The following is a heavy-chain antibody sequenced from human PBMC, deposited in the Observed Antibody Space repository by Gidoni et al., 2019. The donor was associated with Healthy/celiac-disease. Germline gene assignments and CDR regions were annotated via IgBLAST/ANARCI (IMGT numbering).Heavy chain of an antibody. CDR2: ISYDGSNK. CDR1: GFTFSSYG. Sequence: QVQLVESGGGVVQPGGSLRLSCAASGFTFSSYGRPWLRQAPGKGLGWVAVISYDGSNKYYADSVKGRFTISRDNSKNTLYLQMNSLRAEDTAVYYCAKDRLRFLEWFPRGVYYYDSSGYFDYWGQGTLVTVSS. J-gene: IGHJ4*02. V-gene: IGHV3-30*18. CDR3: AKDRLRFLEWFPRGVYYYDSSGYFDY. D-gene: IGHD3-22*01.